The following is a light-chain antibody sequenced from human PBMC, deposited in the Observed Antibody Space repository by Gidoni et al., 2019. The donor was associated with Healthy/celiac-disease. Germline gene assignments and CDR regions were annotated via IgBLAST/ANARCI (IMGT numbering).Light chain of an antibody. CDR3: QKYYSTPYT. CDR1: QSVLYSSNNQNY. CDR2: WAS. V-gene: IGKV4-1*01. Sequence: DIVITQSPDSLAVSLCERATINCKSSQSVLYSSNNQNYLVWSQQKPGQPSKLLIYWASTREAGVHEGLSASGSGTDFILPTRSLNVEDVEVYYCQKYYSTPYTFGQGTKLEIK. J-gene: IGKJ2*01.